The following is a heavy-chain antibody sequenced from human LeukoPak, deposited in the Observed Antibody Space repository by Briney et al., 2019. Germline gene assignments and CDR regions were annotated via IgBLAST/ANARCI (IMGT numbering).Heavy chain of an antibody. J-gene: IGHJ4*02. CDR1: GFTFSTYR. Sequence: PGGSLRLSCAASGFTFSTYRMNWVRQAPGKGLEWVSSISSSSNYIYYADSMKGRFTISRDNSRTTLYLQMNSLRAEDTAVYYCAKLPRNYYGSGSYPDYWGQGTLVTVSS. CDR2: ISSSSNYI. D-gene: IGHD3-10*01. CDR3: AKLPRNYYGSGSYPDY. V-gene: IGHV3-21*04.